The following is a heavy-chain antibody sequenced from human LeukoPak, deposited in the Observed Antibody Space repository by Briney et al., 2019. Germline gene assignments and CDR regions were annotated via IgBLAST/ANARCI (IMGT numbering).Heavy chain of an antibody. CDR3: ARRGSIAAAGVDWFDP. V-gene: IGHV1-69*13. CDR2: IIPIFGTA. D-gene: IGHD6-13*01. J-gene: IGHJ5*02. CDR1: GGTFSSYA. Sequence: SVKVSCKASGGTFSSYAISWVRQAPGQGLEWMGGIIPIFGTANYAQKFQGRVTITADESTSTAYMELSSLRSEDTAVYYCARRGSIAAAGVDWFDPWGQGTLVTVSS.